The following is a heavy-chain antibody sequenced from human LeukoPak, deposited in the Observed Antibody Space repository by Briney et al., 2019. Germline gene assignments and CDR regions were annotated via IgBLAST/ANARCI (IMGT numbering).Heavy chain of an antibody. CDR1: GFTFGNYW. CDR3: AKDWGDYWKYFQH. CDR2: INSDGSST. J-gene: IGHJ1*01. V-gene: IGHV3-74*01. D-gene: IGHD3-16*01. Sequence: GGSLRLSCAASGFTFGNYWMHWVRQAPGKGPVWVSRINSDGSSTNYADSVKGRFTISRDNAKNTLYLQMNSLRAEDTAVYYCAKDWGDYWKYFQHWGQGTLVTVSS.